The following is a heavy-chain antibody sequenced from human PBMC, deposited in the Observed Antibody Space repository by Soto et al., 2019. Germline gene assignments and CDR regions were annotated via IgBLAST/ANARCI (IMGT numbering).Heavy chain of an antibody. CDR2: IDSGGST. CDR1: GFTVSSNY. Sequence: VQLVESGGGLIQPGGSLRLSCAASGFTVSSNYMSWVRQAPGKGLEWVSVIDSGGSTYYADSVKGRFTISRDNSKNTLYLQMNSLRAEDTAVYYCAREWYSSSGPHFDYWGQGTLVTVSS. J-gene: IGHJ4*02. CDR3: AREWYSSSGPHFDY. D-gene: IGHD6-6*01. V-gene: IGHV3-53*01.